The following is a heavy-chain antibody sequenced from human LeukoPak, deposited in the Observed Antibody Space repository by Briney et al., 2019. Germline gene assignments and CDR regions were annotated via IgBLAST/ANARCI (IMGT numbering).Heavy chain of an antibody. J-gene: IGHJ4*02. Sequence: PGGSLRLSCAASGFTFSNAWMSWVRQAPGKGLEWVGRIKSKTDGGTTDYAAPVKGRFTISRDDSKNTLYLRMNNLKTEDTAVYYCTTRTPRAVYSGYDYEDYWGQGTLVTVSS. V-gene: IGHV3-15*01. CDR3: TTRTPRAVYSGYDYEDY. CDR1: GFTFSNAW. D-gene: IGHD5-12*01. CDR2: IKSKTDGGTT.